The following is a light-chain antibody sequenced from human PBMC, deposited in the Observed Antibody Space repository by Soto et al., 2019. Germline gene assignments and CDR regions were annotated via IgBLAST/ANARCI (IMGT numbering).Light chain of an antibody. CDR2: DAY. J-gene: IGKJ1*01. CDR3: QQYGSSHRT. CDR1: QSVSSGY. V-gene: IGKV3-20*01. Sequence: ESLLTKSPGPMSFSPGELSTRSGISSQSVSSGYLAWYQQKPGQANRLLIFDAYSRATGIPDRFSGSGSGTDFTLSISRLEPEDFAVYYCQQYGSSHRTVGQGTTVDIK.